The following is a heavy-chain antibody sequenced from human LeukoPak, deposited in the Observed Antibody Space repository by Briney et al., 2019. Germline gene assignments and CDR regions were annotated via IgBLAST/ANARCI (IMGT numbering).Heavy chain of an antibody. J-gene: IGHJ5*02. CDR1: GGSFSGYY. D-gene: IGHD2-15*01. CDR2: IYYSGST. CDR3: ARDRINWFDP. V-gene: IGHV4-59*01. Sequence: SETLSLTCAVYGGSFSGYYWSWIRQPPGKGLEWIGYIYYSGSTNYNPSLKSRVTISVDTSKNQFSLKLSSVTAADTAVYYCARDRINWFDPWGQGTLVTVSS.